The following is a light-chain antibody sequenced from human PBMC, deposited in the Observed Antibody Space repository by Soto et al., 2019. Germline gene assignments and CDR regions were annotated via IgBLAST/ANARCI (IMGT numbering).Light chain of an antibody. CDR2: AES. CDR1: QSIVSY. J-gene: IGKJ1*01. CDR3: QQSYDTVWT. Sequence: DIQMTQSPSSLSASAGDRVTITCRASQSIVSYLNWYQQKPGKAPNLLIYAESSLQSEVPSRISGSGSGTDFTFTISSLQPEDFATYYCQQSYDTVWTFGQGTKVDIK. V-gene: IGKV1-39*01.